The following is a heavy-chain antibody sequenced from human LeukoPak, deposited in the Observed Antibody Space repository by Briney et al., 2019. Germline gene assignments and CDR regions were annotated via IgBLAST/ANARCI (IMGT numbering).Heavy chain of an antibody. CDR2: ISYDGSNK. J-gene: IGHJ4*02. CDR1: GFTFSSYA. Sequence: PGRSLRLSCAASGFTFSSYAMHWVRQAPGKGLEWVAVISYDGSNKHYADSVKGRFTISRDNSKNTLYLQMNSLRAEDTAVYYCARDLYDSSGFSDYWGQGTLVTVSS. CDR3: ARDLYDSSGFSDY. D-gene: IGHD3-22*01. V-gene: IGHV3-30*01.